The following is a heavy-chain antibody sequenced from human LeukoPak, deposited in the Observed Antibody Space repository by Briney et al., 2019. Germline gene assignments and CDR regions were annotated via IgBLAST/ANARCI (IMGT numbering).Heavy chain of an antibody. J-gene: IGHJ6*02. V-gene: IGHV4-39*07. Sequence: SETLSLTCTVSGGSISSSSYYWGWIRQPPGKGLEWIGSIYYSGSTYYNPSLKSRVTISVDTSKNQFSLKLSSVTAADTAVYYCARGVTNDYYYGMDVWGQGTTVTVSS. CDR1: GGSISSSSYY. CDR3: ARGVTNDYYYGMDV. D-gene: IGHD4-17*01. CDR2: IYYSGST.